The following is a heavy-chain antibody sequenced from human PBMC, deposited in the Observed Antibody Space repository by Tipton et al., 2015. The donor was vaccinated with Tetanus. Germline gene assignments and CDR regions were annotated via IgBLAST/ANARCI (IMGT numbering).Heavy chain of an antibody. Sequence: AVSGLTVSINSMSWVRQAPGKGLEWVSVIYSGGCTYYGNSVKGRLTISRDNSKNTVYLQMNSLRADDTALYYCAPSRDSSGYFSTFWGQGTLVTVAS. CDR2: IYSGGCT. CDR1: GLTVSINS. V-gene: IGHV3-53*01. D-gene: IGHD3-22*01. J-gene: IGHJ4*02. CDR3: APSRDSSGYFSTF.